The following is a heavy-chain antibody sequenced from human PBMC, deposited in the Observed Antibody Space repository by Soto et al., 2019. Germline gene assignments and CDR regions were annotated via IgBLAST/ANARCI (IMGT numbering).Heavy chain of an antibody. CDR3: TRALSGSYDS. J-gene: IGHJ5*01. D-gene: IGHD1-26*01. CDR2: TYYRSKWST. Sequence: SQTLSLTCAISGDIVSSKSATWNWIRQSPSRGLEWLGRTYYRSKWSTDYAVSVNNRITINPDTSKNQFSLQLNSVTPEDTAMYYCTRALSGSYDSWGKGTLVTVSS. V-gene: IGHV6-1*01. CDR1: GDIVSSKSAT.